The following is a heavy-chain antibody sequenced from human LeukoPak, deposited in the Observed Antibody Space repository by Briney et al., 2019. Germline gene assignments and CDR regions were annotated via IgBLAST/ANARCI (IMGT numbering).Heavy chain of an antibody. D-gene: IGHD1-1*01. Sequence: GGSLRLSCAASGFSFSTYAMTWVRQAPGRGLEWVSAIDWTSHYIFYRDSVQGRFTTSRDNSRATLFLQMNSLTAKDSAVYYCAKNFAPGNAFYDFWGQGVLVTVSS. CDR1: GFSFSTYA. V-gene: IGHV3-23*01. J-gene: IGHJ4*02. CDR3: AKNFAPGNAFYDF. CDR2: IDWTSHYI.